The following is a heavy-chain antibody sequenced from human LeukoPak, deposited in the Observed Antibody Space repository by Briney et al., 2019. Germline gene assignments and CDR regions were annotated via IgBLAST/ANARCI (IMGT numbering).Heavy chain of an antibody. CDR2: ITGSGGSA. Sequence: GGSLRLSCAASGFTFTSYAMSWVRQAPGKGLEWVSGITGSGGSAYYADSVEGRFTIARDNSKNTLYLQMNSLRADDTAVYYCAKEGAASFDYWGQGTMVTVSS. D-gene: IGHD1-26*01. V-gene: IGHV3-23*01. J-gene: IGHJ4*02. CDR1: GFTFTSYA. CDR3: AKEGAASFDY.